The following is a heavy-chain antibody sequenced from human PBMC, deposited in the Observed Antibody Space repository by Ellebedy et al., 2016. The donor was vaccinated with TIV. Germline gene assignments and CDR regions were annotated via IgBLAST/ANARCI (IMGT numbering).Heavy chain of an antibody. CDR1: GFTFDDYA. CDR2: ISWNSGSI. D-gene: IGHD3-3*01. CDR3: AKDMGSGTIFGVVIIGHYYGMDV. Sequence: SLKISCAASGFTFDDYAMHWVRQAPGKGLEWVSGISWNSGSIGYADSVKGRFTISRDNAKNSLYLQMNSLRAEDTALYYCAKDMGSGTIFGVVIIGHYYGMDVWGQGTTVTVSS. V-gene: IGHV3-9*01. J-gene: IGHJ6*02.